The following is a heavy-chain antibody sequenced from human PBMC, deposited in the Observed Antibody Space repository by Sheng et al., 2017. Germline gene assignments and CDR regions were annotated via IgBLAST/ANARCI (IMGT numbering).Heavy chain of an antibody. CDR2: IIPVLTIA. J-gene: IGHJ6*03. V-gene: IGHV1-69*08. D-gene: IGHD5-18*01. CDR1: GGTFTSYS. Sequence: QVQLVQSGAEVKKPGSSVKVSCKASGGTFTSYSISWVRQAPGQGLEWMGRIIPVLTIAHYAQNFQGRVTITADKSTSTAYMELSSLRSEDTAVYYCARDHDTAMVTPYYYYMDVWGKGTTVTVSS. CDR3: ARDHDTAMVTPYYYYMDV.